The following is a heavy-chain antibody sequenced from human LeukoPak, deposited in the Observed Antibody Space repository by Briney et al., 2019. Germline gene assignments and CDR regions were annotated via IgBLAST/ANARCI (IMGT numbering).Heavy chain of an antibody. CDR2: ISSSSSYI. D-gene: IGHD2-15*01. V-gene: IGHV3-21*04. J-gene: IGHJ4*02. Sequence: GGSLRLSCAASGFTFSNYSMNWVRQAPGKGLEWVSSISSSSSYIYYADSVKGRFTISRDNAKNSLYLQMNSLRAEDTAVYYCAKSRDCSGGSCYEGFDYWGQGTLVTVSS. CDR1: GFTFSNYS. CDR3: AKSRDCSGGSCYEGFDY.